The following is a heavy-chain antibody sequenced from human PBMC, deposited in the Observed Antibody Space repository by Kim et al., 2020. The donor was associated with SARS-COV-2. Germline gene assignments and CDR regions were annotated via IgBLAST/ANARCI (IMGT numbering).Heavy chain of an antibody. CDR1: GFTFSTAW. D-gene: IGHD2-15*01. Sequence: GGSLRLSCAASGFTFSTAWMSWVRQAPGLGMEWIGRIKSKTDGGTTDYAAPVKGRFTIPRDDSKTTLYLQMNSLKTEDTAVYYCSTERGGYWGQGTLVTV. J-gene: IGHJ4*02. CDR2: IKSKTDGGTT. CDR3: STERGGY. V-gene: IGHV3-15*01.